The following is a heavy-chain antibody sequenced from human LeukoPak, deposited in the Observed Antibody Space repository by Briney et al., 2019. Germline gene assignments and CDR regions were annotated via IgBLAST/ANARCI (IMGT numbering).Heavy chain of an antibody. CDR2: INTNTGNP. V-gene: IGHV7-4-1*02. CDR1: GYTFTSYA. Sequence: ASVKVSCKASGYTFTSYAMNWVRQAPGQGLEWMGWINTNTGNPTYAQGFTGRFVFSLDTSVSTAYLQISSLKAEDTAVYYCARDDAVVTAITYYYYYYMDVWGKGTTVTVSS. D-gene: IGHD2-21*02. CDR3: ARDDAVVTAITYYYYYYMDV. J-gene: IGHJ6*03.